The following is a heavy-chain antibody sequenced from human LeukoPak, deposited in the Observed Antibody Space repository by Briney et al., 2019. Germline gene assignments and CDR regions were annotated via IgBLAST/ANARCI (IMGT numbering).Heavy chain of an antibody. CDR1: GGSISSGGYY. J-gene: IGHJ4*02. V-gene: IGHV4-31*03. CDR3: ARDRGAAAGPFFDY. Sequence: PSETLSLTCTVSGGSISSGGYYWSWIRQHPGKGLEWIGYIYYSGNTYYNPSLKSRVIISVDTSKNQFSLNLSPVTAADTAIYYCARDRGAAAGPFFDYWGQGTLVTVSS. CDR2: IYYSGNT. D-gene: IGHD6-13*01.